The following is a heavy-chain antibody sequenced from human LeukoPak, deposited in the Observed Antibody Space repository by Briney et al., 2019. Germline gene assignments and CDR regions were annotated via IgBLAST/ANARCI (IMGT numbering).Heavy chain of an antibody. CDR1: GFTFSDYT. J-gene: IGHJ4*02. Sequence: GGSLRLSCTPSGFTFSDYTVNWVRQAPGKGLEWVSSISSSSSYIYYADSVKGRFTISRDNAKNSLYLQMNSLRAEDTAVYYCFFTHTAMVTGSLDYWGQGTLVTVSS. CDR3: FFTHTAMVTGSLDY. D-gene: IGHD5-18*01. CDR2: ISSSSSYI. V-gene: IGHV3-21*01.